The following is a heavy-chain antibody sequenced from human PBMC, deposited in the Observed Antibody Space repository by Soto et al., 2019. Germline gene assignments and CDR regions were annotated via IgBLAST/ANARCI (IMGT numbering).Heavy chain of an antibody. CDR3: ARENGDFWTDAFDI. D-gene: IGHD3-3*01. CDR1: GGSISSADYY. V-gene: IGHV4-31*03. CDR2: IYYSGST. J-gene: IGHJ3*02. Sequence: QVQLQESGPGLVKPSQTLSLTCTVSGGSISSADYYWSWIPQHPGKGLEWIGYIYYSGSTYYNPSLKSRVNISVDTSKNQFSLKLTPVTAADTAVYYCARENGDFWTDAFDIWGQGTMVTVSS.